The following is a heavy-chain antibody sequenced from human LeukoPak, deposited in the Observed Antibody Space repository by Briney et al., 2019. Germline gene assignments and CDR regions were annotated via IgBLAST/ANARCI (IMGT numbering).Heavy chain of an antibody. CDR3: ARHGILTDDSIGY. CDR2: VYYTGIT. CDR1: GGSLTTNTFY. J-gene: IGHJ4*02. Sequence: SETLSLTCTLSGGSLTTNTFYWGWIRQPPGKGLEWIGTVYYTGITHYNPSLKSRITISVDTSKNHFSLNLTSVTAADTAVYFCARHGILTDDSIGYWGQGLLVTVSS. D-gene: IGHD3-9*01. V-gene: IGHV4-39*01.